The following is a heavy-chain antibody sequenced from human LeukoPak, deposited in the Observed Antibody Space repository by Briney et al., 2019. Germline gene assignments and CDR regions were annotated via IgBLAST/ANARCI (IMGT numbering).Heavy chain of an antibody. CDR1: GFTFSSYA. D-gene: IGHD2-2*01. V-gene: IGHV3-30*04. Sequence: GGSLRLSRAASGFTFSSYAMHWVRQAPGKGLEWVAVISYDGSNKYYVDSVKGRFTISRDNSKNTPYLQMNSLRAEDTAVYYCARVRGRYCSSTSCYVDYWGQGTLVTVSS. CDR3: ARVRGRYCSSTSCYVDY. J-gene: IGHJ4*02. CDR2: ISYDGSNK.